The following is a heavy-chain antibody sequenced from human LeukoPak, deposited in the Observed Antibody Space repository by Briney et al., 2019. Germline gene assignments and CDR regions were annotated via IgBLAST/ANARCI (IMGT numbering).Heavy chain of an antibody. CDR3: ARSSSSRFVP. V-gene: IGHV4-61*08. CDR1: GGSISSGGYY. D-gene: IGHD2/OR15-2a*01. J-gene: IGHJ5*02. Sequence: SETLSLTCTVSGGSISSGGYYWSWIRQRPGKGLEWIAYIFHSGTTNYNPSLKSRVTISIDTSTNQVSLRLSSVTAADTALYYCARSSSSRFVPWGQGTLVTVFS. CDR2: IFHSGTT.